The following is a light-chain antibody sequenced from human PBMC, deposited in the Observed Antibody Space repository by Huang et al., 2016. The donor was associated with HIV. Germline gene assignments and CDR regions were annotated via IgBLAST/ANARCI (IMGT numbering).Light chain of an antibody. V-gene: IGKV3-11*01. Sequence: IVLTQSPATLSWYPGERVTLSCRASQSVGNYIAWYQQHPGQSPKLLIYDKSTRAAVTPLRFSGSGSGTDFTLTISSLESEDFAVYYCQQRSSGVTFGGGTKVQVK. CDR2: DKS. CDR1: QSVGNY. CDR3: QQRSSGVT. J-gene: IGKJ4*01.